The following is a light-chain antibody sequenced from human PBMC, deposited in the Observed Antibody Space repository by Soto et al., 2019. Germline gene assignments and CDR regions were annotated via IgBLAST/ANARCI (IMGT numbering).Light chain of an antibody. CDR2: GAS. J-gene: IGKJ1*01. CDR3: HQYNNWPPWT. CDR1: QSVSSN. Sequence: EIVMTQSPATLSVSPGESATLSCRSSQSVSSNLAWHQQKPGQAPRLLIYGASTRATGIPARFSGSGSGTEFTLTISSLQSEDYAVYYCHQYNNWPPWTFGQGTKVDIK. V-gene: IGKV3-15*01.